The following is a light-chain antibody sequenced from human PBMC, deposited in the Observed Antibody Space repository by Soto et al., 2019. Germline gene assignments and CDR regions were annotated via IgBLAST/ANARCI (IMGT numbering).Light chain of an antibody. CDR3: LQYSTWPPLYT. CDR2: DAS. CDR1: QAVSSY. V-gene: IGKV3-15*01. Sequence: EIVMTQSPAALSVSLGERVSLTCRASQAVSSYLALYQQKPGQAPRLLISDASTRATDIPDRVSGSGSGTDFTLTISSLQSSDLAVYYCLQYSTWPPLYTFGQGTKLEIK. J-gene: IGKJ2*01.